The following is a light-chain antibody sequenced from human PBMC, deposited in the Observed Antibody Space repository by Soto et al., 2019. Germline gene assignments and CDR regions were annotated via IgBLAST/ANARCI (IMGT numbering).Light chain of an antibody. J-gene: IGKJ4*01. CDR3: HQRSNWPLT. V-gene: IGKV3-11*01. Sequence: EIVLTQSQATLSLSPGERATLSCRASQSVSSYLAWYQQKPGQAPRLLIYDASNRATGIPARFSGSGSGTVFTLPISSLEPEDFAVYYCHQRSNWPLTFGGGTKVEIK. CDR1: QSVSSY. CDR2: DAS.